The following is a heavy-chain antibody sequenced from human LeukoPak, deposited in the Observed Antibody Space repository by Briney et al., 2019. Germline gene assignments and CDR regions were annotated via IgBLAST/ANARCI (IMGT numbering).Heavy chain of an antibody. CDR1: GGSISSYY. Sequence: SETLSLTCTVSGGSISSYYWSWIRQPPGKGLEWIGYIYYSGSTNYNPSLKSRVTISVDTSKNQFSLKLSSVTAADTAVYYCARQRWLQLGYFDYWGQGTLVTVSS. D-gene: IGHD5-24*01. CDR2: IYYSGST. J-gene: IGHJ4*02. CDR3: ARQRWLQLGYFDY. V-gene: IGHV4-59*01.